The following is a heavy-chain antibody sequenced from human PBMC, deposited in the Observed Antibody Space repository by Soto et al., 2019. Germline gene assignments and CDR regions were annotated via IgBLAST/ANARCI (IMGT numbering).Heavy chain of an antibody. J-gene: IGHJ4*02. CDR3: ARVPSAAILLSYPDY. CDR1: GFTFSSYA. CDR2: ISYDGSNK. V-gene: IGHV3-30-3*01. D-gene: IGHD2-2*02. Sequence: QVQLVESGGGVVQPGRSLRLSCAASGFTFSSYAMHWVRQAPGKGLEWVAVISYDGSNKYYADSVKGRFTISRDNSKNTLYLQMHSLRAEDTAVYYCARVPSAAILLSYPDYWGQGTLVTVSS.